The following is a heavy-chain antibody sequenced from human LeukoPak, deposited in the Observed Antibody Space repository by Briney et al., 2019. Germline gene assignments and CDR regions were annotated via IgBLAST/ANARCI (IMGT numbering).Heavy chain of an antibody. D-gene: IGHD6-19*01. CDR2: IWYDGSNE. Sequence: GGSLRLSCAASGFTFSSYGMHWVRQAPGKGLEWVAVIWYDGSNEYYADSVKGRFTISRDNSKNTLYLQMNSLRAEDTAVYYCAKELGSGWSLRGLDYWGQGTLVTVSS. CDR1: GFTFSSYG. J-gene: IGHJ4*02. V-gene: IGHV3-33*06. CDR3: AKELGSGWSLRGLDY.